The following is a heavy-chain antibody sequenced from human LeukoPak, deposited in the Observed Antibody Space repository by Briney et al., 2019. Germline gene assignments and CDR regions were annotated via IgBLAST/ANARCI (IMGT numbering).Heavy chain of an antibody. CDR2: INHSGST. CDR1: GGSFSGYY. V-gene: IGHV4-34*01. Sequence: PSETLSLTCAVYGGSFSGYYWSWIRQPPGKGLEWIGEINHSGSTNYNPSLKSRVTISVDTSKNQFSLKLSSVTAADTAVYYCARNGGMTTVTTRGALDYWGRGTLVTVSS. D-gene: IGHD4-17*01. J-gene: IGHJ4*02. CDR3: ARNGGMTTVTTRGALDY.